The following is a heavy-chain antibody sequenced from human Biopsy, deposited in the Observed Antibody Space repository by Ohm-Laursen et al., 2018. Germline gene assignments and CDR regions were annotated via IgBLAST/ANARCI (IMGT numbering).Heavy chain of an antibody. J-gene: IGHJ5*02. Sequence: GTLSLTCTVSGGSLSSYPWSWIRQPDGQGPERIGQIYTSGITNANPSHKSRVTMSVDTSKNKFPLRVSPVTAADAADYYCARDRDRRGWFDPWGQGTLVTVSS. CDR1: GGSLSSYP. D-gene: IGHD1-14*01. V-gene: IGHV4-4*07. CDR2: IYTSGIT. CDR3: ARDRDRRGWFDP.